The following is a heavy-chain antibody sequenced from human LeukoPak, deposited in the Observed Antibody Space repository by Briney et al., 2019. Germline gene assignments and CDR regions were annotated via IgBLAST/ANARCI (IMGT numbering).Heavy chain of an antibody. D-gene: IGHD6-19*01. CDR3: ARISGSGWYFDY. Sequence: GRSLRLSCAASGFTFSSFQVNWVRQAPGQGLEWISYITGSGSGIYYADSVKGRFTISRDNAKNLVHLQTNSLRVEDTAVYFCARISGSGWYFDYWGQGTVVTVSS. CDR1: GFTFSSFQ. J-gene: IGHJ4*02. CDR2: ITGSGSGI. V-gene: IGHV3-48*03.